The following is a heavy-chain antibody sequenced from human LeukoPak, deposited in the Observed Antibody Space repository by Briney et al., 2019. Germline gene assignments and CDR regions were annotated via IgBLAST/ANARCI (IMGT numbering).Heavy chain of an antibody. CDR1: GFTFSSYW. CDR2: IKLDGSEK. CDR3: AREVSIVVVPAAPPSYMDV. V-gene: IGHV3-7*01. Sequence: GGSLRLSCAASGFTFSSYWMSWVRQAPGKGLERVANIKLDGSEKYYADSVKGRFTISRDNAKNTLYLQMNSLRAEATAVYYCAREVSIVVVPAAPPSYMDVWGKGTTVTVSS. D-gene: IGHD2-2*01. J-gene: IGHJ6*03.